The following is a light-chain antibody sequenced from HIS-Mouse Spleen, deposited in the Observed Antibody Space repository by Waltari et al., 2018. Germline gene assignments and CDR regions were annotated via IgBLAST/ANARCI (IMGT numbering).Light chain of an antibody. J-gene: IGLJ2*01. V-gene: IGLV2-23*03. Sequence: QSALTQPASVSGSPGQSITISCTGTSSDVGSYNLVSWYQQHPGKAPKLMIYEGSKRSSGVSNRFSGSKSGKTASLTISGLQAEDEADYYCCSYAGSSTFEVFGGGTKLTVL. CDR1: SSDVGSYNL. CDR2: EGS. CDR3: CSYAGSSTFEV.